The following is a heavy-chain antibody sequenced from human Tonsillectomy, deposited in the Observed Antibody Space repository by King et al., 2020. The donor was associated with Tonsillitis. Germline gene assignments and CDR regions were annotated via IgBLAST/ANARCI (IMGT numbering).Heavy chain of an antibody. CDR2: INIGGGST. CDR1: GFTFSHYA. J-gene: IGHJ4*01. CDR3: AKVSFGDYMSFDD. V-gene: IGHV3-23*04. Sequence: VQLVESGGGLVQPGGSLRLSCAASGFTFSHYAMSWVRQAPGKGLEWVSTINIGGGSTHYADSVKGRFTITRDNSKYTLYVQMNSLRADDTAVYYCAKVSFGDYMSFDDWGQGTLVTVSS. D-gene: IGHD4-17*01.